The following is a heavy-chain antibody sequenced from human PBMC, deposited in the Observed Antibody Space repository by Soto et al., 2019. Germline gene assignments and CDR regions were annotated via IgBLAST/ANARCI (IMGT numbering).Heavy chain of an antibody. CDR3: ARTAAAGKYYYGVDV. CDR2: IYPGDSDT. CDR1: GYSFTSYW. D-gene: IGHD6-13*01. Sequence: GESLKISCKGSGYSFTSYWIGWVRQMPGKGLEWKGIIYPGDSDTRYSPSFQGQVTISADKSISTAYLQWSSLKASDTAIYYCARTAAAGKYYYGVDVWGQGTTVTVSS. J-gene: IGHJ6*02. V-gene: IGHV5-51*01.